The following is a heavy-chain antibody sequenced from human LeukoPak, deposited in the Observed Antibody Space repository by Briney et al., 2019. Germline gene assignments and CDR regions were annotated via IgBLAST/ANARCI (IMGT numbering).Heavy chain of an antibody. V-gene: IGHV3-66*01. D-gene: IGHD2-15*01. CDR3: ASFLPGYCSGGSCYPGYY. CDR1: GFTVSSNY. Sequence: GGSLRLSCAASGFTVSSNYMSWVRQAPGKGLEWVSVIYSGGSTYYVDSVKGRFTISRDNSKNTLYLQMNSLGAEDTAVYYCASFLPGYCSGGSCYPGYYWGQGTLVTVSS. J-gene: IGHJ4*02. CDR2: IYSGGST.